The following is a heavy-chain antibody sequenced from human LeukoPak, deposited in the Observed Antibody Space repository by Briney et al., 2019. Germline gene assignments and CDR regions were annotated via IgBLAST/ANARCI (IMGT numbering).Heavy chain of an antibody. D-gene: IGHD3-10*01. Sequence: GGSLRLSCAASGFTFSNYGMHWVRQAPGKGLEWVAVISYDGSNKYYADSVKGRFTISRDNSKNTLYLQMNSLRAEDTAVYYCAKGEYIPNGGYFDYWGQGTLVTVSS. CDR2: ISYDGSNK. J-gene: IGHJ4*02. CDR1: GFTFSNYG. CDR3: AKGEYIPNGGYFDY. V-gene: IGHV3-30*18.